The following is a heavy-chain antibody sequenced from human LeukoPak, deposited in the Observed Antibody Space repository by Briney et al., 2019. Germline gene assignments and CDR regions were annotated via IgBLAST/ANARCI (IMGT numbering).Heavy chain of an antibody. CDR3: ARDPGDFYYYAMDV. J-gene: IGHJ6*02. CDR1: GFTFSDYY. V-gene: IGHV3-11*01. D-gene: IGHD2-8*02. CDR2: ISSGGTTI. Sequence: PGESLRLSCAASGFTFSDYYMSWNRQAPGKGLECISYISSGGTTIYYASSVKGRFTISRDNAKNSLFLQMNSLRAEDTAVYYCARDPGDFYYYAMDVWGQGTTVTVSS.